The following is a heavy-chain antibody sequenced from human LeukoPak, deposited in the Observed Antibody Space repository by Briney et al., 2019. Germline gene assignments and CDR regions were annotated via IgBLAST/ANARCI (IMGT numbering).Heavy chain of an antibody. V-gene: IGHV4-59*01. CDR3: ARSLEMATEYYFDY. Sequence: SETLSLTCTVSGGSISSYYWSWIRQPPGKGLEWIGYIYYSGSTNYNPSLKSRVTISVDTSKNQFSLKLSSVTAADTAVYYCARSLEMATEYYFDYWGQGTLVTVSS. CDR1: GGSISSYY. J-gene: IGHJ4*02. D-gene: IGHD5-24*01. CDR2: IYYSGST.